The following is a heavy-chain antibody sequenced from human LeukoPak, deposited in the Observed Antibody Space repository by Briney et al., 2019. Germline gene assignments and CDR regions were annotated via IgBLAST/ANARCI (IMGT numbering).Heavy chain of an antibody. CDR1: GFSFSTYW. Sequence: GGSLRLSCAASGFSFSTYWMHWVRQAPGGGLAWVSCINTDGSIRDNADFVRGRFTISRDNTKNTVSLQMNSLRADDTAVYFCAKGGGPRGFDYWGQGALVTVSS. CDR3: AKGGGPRGFDY. CDR2: INTDGSIR. V-gene: IGHV3-74*01. D-gene: IGHD3-10*01. J-gene: IGHJ4*02.